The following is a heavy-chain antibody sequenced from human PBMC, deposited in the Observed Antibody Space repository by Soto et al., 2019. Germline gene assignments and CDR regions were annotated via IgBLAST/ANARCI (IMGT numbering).Heavy chain of an antibody. CDR2: VRRGSGDI. V-gene: IGHV3-48*02. Sequence: EVELVESGGGLVQPGGSLRLSCAASGFIFTDYSFNWVRQGPGKGLEWISYVRRGSGDISYADSVKGRFAISRDDAKNSLSLEMNSLRDEDTAVYSCVRDDNWAFDYWGQATLVTVSS. CDR3: VRDDNWAFDY. CDR1: GFIFTDYS. J-gene: IGHJ4*02. D-gene: IGHD3-16*01.